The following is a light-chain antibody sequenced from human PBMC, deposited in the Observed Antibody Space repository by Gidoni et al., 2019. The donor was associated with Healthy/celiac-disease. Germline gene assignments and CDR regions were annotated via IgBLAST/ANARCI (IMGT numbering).Light chain of an antibody. Sequence: SSELPQDPAVSVSLGQTVRITCQGDSLRSYYASWYQQKPGQAPVLVIYGKNNRPSGIPDRFSGSSSGNTASLTITGAQAEDEADYYCNSRDSSGNHLVVFGGGTKLXV. CDR2: GKN. J-gene: IGLJ2*01. V-gene: IGLV3-19*01. CDR3: NSRDSSGNHLVV. CDR1: SLRSYY.